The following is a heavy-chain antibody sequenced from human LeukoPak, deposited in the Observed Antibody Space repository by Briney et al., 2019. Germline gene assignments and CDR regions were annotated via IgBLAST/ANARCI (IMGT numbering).Heavy chain of an antibody. J-gene: IGHJ4*02. CDR3: ARDQRAVRGQYFDY. CDR1: GYTFTSYD. V-gene: IGHV1-8*03. CDR2: MNPNSGNT. D-gene: IGHD3-10*01. Sequence: GASVKVSCKASGYTFTSYDINWVRQATGQGLEWMGWMNPNSGNTGYAQKFQGRVTITRNTSISTAYMELSSLRADDTAVYYCARDQRAVRGQYFDYWGQGTLVTVSS.